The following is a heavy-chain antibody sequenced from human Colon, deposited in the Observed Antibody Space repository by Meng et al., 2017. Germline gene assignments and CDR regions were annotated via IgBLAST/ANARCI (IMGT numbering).Heavy chain of an antibody. CDR2: ISSSSYI. D-gene: IGHD6-19*01. V-gene: IGHV3-21*01. Sequence: GESLKISCAASGFTFSSYSMNWVRQAPGKGLEWVSSISSSSYIYYADSVKGRFTISRDNSKNTLYLQMNSLRAEDTAVYYCASATGYSSGWHDYWGQGTLVTVSS. CDR1: GFTFSSYS. J-gene: IGHJ4*02. CDR3: ASATGYSSGWHDY.